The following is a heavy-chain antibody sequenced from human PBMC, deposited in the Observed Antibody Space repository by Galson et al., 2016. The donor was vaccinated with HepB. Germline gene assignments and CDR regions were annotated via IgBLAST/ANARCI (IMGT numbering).Heavy chain of an antibody. Sequence: SLRLSCAASGFNFNNYAMSWVRQAPRKGLEWVSSISGGADSRYYADSVKGRFTISRDNSKNTLYLQMHSLGAEDTAVYYCATILGYCRGGSCYRDYWGQGTLVTVSS. CDR3: ATILGYCRGGSCYRDY. J-gene: IGHJ4*02. D-gene: IGHD2-15*01. CDR1: GFNFNNYA. CDR2: ISGGADSR. V-gene: IGHV3-23*01.